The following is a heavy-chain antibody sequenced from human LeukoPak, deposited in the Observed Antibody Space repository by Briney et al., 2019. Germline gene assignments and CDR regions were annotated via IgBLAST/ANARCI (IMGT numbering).Heavy chain of an antibody. CDR2: ISSSGSTI. J-gene: IGHJ6*02. V-gene: IGHV3-11*01. CDR3: AGDSSGRSYYYYGMDV. D-gene: IGHD6-19*01. Sequence: PGGSLKLSCAASGFTFSDYYMSWIRQAPGKGLEWVSYISSSGSTIYYADSVKGRFTISRDNAKNSLYLQVNSLRAEDTAVYYCAGDSSGRSYYYYGMDVWGQGTTVTVSS. CDR1: GFTFSDYY.